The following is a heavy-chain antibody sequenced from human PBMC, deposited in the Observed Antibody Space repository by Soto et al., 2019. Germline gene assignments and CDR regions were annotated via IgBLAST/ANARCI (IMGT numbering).Heavy chain of an antibody. V-gene: IGHV1-69*01. Sequence: QVQLVQSGAEVKKPGSSLKVSSRASGGTFSSYAVSWVRQAPGQGLEWMGVIIPLLGTPKYAQKFQGRVTITADDSATTAYMELTSLRSDDTAVYYCARESSSPNYYYYGMDVWGQGTTVTVSS. CDR1: GGTFSSYA. J-gene: IGHJ6*02. D-gene: IGHD6-6*01. CDR2: IIPLLGTP. CDR3: ARESSSPNYYYYGMDV.